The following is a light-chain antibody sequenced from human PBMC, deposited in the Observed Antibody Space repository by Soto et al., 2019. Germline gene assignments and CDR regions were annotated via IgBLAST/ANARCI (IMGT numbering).Light chain of an antibody. CDR1: QSVTSNY. V-gene: IGKV3-20*01. Sequence: EIVLTQSPDTLSLSPGERASLSCRASQSVTSNYLAWYQQKPGQAPRLLIYGASSRVTGIPDRFSGSGSGTDFSLTISRLEPEDFAVYYCQQYGNSPRGTFGQGTKVE. J-gene: IGKJ1*01. CDR2: GAS. CDR3: QQYGNSPRGT.